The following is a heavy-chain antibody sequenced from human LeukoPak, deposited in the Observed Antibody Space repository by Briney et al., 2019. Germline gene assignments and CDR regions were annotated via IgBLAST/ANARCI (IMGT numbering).Heavy chain of an antibody. V-gene: IGHV4-59*01. Sequence: PSETLSLTCTVSGGSISSYYWSWIRQPPGKGLEWIGDTYYSGYTNYNPSLKSRVTISVDTSKNQFSLKLRSVTAADTAVYYCARAEGGCSSTSCSYYFDYWGQGTLVTVSS. J-gene: IGHJ4*02. CDR2: TYYSGYT. D-gene: IGHD2-2*01. CDR3: ARAEGGCSSTSCSYYFDY. CDR1: GGSISSYY.